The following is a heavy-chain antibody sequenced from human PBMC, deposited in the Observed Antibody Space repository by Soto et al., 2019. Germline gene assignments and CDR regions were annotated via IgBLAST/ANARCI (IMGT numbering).Heavy chain of an antibody. V-gene: IGHV3-21*05. J-gene: IGHJ5*02. D-gene: IGHD3-3*01. Sequence: GGSLRLSCAASGFTFSIYSMNWVRQAPGKGLKWVSYIMPGSSHIFYADSVEGRFTISRDNTKNSLFLQMNSLRAGDTAIYYCARNFLDFWSGIGFDPWGQGTLVTVSS. CDR2: IMPGSSHI. CDR3: ARNFLDFWSGIGFDP. CDR1: GFTFSIYS.